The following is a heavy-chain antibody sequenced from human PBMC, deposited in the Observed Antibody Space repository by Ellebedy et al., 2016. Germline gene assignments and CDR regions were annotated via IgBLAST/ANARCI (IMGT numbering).Heavy chain of an antibody. CDR3: ARANYYGSGSYTPPGDY. Sequence: GESLKISXAASGFTFSSYAMSWVRQAPGKGLEWVSAISGSGGSTYYADSVKGRFTISRDNSKNTLYLQMNSLRAEDTAVYYCARANYYGSGSYTPPGDYWGQGTLVTVSS. V-gene: IGHV3-23*01. J-gene: IGHJ4*02. D-gene: IGHD3-10*01. CDR1: GFTFSSYA. CDR2: ISGSGGST.